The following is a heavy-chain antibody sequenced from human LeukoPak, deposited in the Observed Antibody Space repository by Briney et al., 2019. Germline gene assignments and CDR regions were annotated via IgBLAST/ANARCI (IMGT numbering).Heavy chain of an antibody. D-gene: IGHD3-22*01. Sequence: PSETLSLTCAVYGGSFSGYYWSWIRQPPGKGLEWIGEINHSGSTNYNPSLKSRVTISVDTSKNQFSLKLSSVTAADTAVYYCARSGHYDSTGYDAFDIWGQGTVVTVSS. CDR2: INHSGST. J-gene: IGHJ3*02. CDR1: GGSFSGYY. CDR3: ARSGHYDSTGYDAFDI. V-gene: IGHV4-34*01.